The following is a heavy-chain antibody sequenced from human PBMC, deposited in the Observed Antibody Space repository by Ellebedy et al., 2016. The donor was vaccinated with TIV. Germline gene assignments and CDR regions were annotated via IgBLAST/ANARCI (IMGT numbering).Heavy chain of an antibody. J-gene: IGHJ4*02. CDR1: GFTFSSYS. V-gene: IGHV3-48*01. Sequence: PGGSLRLSCAASGFTFSSYSMNWVRQAPGKGLEWVSYISSSSSTIYYADSVKGRFTISRDNAKNSLYLQMNSLRAEDTAVYYCARDGLGVIVATMYYFDYWGQGTLVTVSS. D-gene: IGHD5-12*01. CDR2: ISSSSSTI. CDR3: ARDGLGVIVATMYYFDY.